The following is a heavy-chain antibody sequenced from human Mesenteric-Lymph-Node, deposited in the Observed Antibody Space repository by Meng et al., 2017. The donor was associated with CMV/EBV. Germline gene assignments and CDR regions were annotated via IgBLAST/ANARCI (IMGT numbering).Heavy chain of an antibody. CDR1: GDSVPSNSAP. J-gene: IGHJ6*02. CDR3: ERGSDYEGYYYGMDV. V-gene: IGHV6-1*01. CDR2: TYYRSKWYN. D-gene: IGHD4/OR15-4a*01. Sequence: SQTPSLTRAISGDSVPSNSAPWNWIRQSPSRGLEWLGRTYYRSKWYNDNAVSVKSRITINPDTSKNQFSLRLNSVTTEDTAVYYCERGSDYEGYYYGMDVWGQGTTVTVSS.